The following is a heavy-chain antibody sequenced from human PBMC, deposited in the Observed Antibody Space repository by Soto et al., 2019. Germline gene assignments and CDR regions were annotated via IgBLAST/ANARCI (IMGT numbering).Heavy chain of an antibody. Sequence: GESLKISCKASGYTFSSYWIGWVRQMPGKGLEWMGIIYPGDPDTRYSPSFQGQVTISADKSITTAYLQWSSLQASDTAIYYCARHVGKMTTMTPRWFDPWGQGTLVTVSS. CDR2: IYPGDPDT. CDR3: ARHVGKMTTMTPRWFDP. CDR1: GYTFSSYW. J-gene: IGHJ5*02. D-gene: IGHD4-17*01. V-gene: IGHV5-51*01.